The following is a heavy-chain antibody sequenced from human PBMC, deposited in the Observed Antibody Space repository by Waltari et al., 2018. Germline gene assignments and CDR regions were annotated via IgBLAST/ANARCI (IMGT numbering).Heavy chain of an antibody. CDR3: ARHVGGVGATRGVDY. CDR1: GYSFTSYW. D-gene: IGHD1-26*01. V-gene: IGHV5-51*01. J-gene: IGHJ4*02. Sequence: EVQLVQSGAEVKKPGESLKISCKGSGYSFTSYWIGWVRQMPGKGLEWMWIIFPGDSDTRYSPSCQGQVTISADKSISTAYLQWSSLKASDTAMYYCARHVGGVGATRGVDYWGQGTLVTVSS. CDR2: IFPGDSDT.